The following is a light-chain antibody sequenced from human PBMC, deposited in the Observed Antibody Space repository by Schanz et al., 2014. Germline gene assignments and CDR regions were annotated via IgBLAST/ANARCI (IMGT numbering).Light chain of an antibody. CDR2: DAS. Sequence: IVLTQSPVTLSLSPGESATLSCRASQSVGSNLAWYQQIPGQAPRLLIYDASNRATGIPARFSGSGSGTDFTLTISSLEPEDFAVYYCQQRSNWPSLTFGGGTKVEIK. J-gene: IGKJ4*01. V-gene: IGKV3-11*01. CDR3: QQRSNWPSLT. CDR1: QSVGSN.